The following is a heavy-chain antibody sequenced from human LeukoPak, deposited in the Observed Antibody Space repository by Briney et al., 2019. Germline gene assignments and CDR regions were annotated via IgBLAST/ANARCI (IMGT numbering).Heavy chain of an antibody. Sequence: ASVKVSCKASGGTFSSYAISWVRQAPGQGLEWMGRIIPIFGTANYAQKLQGRVTITTDESTSTAYMELSSLRSEDTAVYYCAGENEEQLDDPSFDYWGQGTLVTVSS. J-gene: IGHJ4*02. CDR1: GGTFSSYA. V-gene: IGHV1-69*05. CDR3: AGENEEQLDDPSFDY. CDR2: IIPIFGTA. D-gene: IGHD6-6*01.